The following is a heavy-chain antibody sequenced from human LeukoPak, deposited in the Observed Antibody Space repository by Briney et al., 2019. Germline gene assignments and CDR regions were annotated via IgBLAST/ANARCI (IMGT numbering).Heavy chain of an antibody. CDR3: AREFRSGYNSRWFDY. V-gene: IGHV3-23*01. CDR2: ISGSGTNT. CDR1: GFTFSSYA. Sequence: PGGSLRLSCAASGFTFSSYAMSWVRQAPGKGLEWVSSISGSGTNTDYADSVKGRFTISRDNSKNTVNVQMNSLRAEDTAVYYCAREFRSGYNSRWFDYWGQGTLVTVSS. D-gene: IGHD6-19*01. J-gene: IGHJ5*01.